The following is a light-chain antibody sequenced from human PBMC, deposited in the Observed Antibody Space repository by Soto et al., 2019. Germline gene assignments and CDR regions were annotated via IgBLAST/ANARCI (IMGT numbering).Light chain of an antibody. J-gene: IGKJ2*01. Sequence: EIVLTQSPATLSLSPGERATLSCRASQSVSSYLAWYQQQPGQAPRLLIYDASNRATGIPVRFSGSGSGTDFTLTFSSLEPEDFAVYYCQQRSNWPPEYTFGQGTKLEIK. CDR3: QQRSNWPPEYT. CDR2: DAS. CDR1: QSVSSY. V-gene: IGKV3-11*01.